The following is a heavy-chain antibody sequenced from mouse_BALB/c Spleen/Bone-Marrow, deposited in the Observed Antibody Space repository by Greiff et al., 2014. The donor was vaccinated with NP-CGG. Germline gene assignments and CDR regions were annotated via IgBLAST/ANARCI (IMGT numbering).Heavy chain of an antibody. CDR2: IYPGDGDT. D-gene: IGHD2-10*01. CDR3: ARTGAYYGSMDY. J-gene: IGHJ4*01. Sequence: QGQLKEAGAELGRPGGSVELSCKASCYTFSSYWVQWGKKRPGQGLEWIGAIYPGDGDTRYTQKFKGKATLTADKSSSTAYMQLSSLASEDSAVYYCARTGAYYGSMDYWGQGTSVTVSS. CDR1: CYTFSSYW. V-gene: IGHV1-87*01.